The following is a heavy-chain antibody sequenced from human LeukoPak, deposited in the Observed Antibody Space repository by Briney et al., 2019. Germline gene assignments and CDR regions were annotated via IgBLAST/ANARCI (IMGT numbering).Heavy chain of an antibody. D-gene: IGHD1-20*01. Sequence: GGSLRLSCAASGFTFSSYSMNWVRQAPGKGLEWVSSISSSSSYIYYADSVKGRFTISRDNAKNSLYLQMNSLIAEDTAVYYCARRGITGTTRGWFDPWGQGTLVTVSS. CDR1: GFTFSSYS. J-gene: IGHJ5*02. V-gene: IGHV3-21*01. CDR3: ARRGITGTTRGWFDP. CDR2: ISSSSSYI.